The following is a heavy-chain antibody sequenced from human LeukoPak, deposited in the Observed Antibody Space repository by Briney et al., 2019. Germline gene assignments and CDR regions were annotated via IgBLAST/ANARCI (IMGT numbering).Heavy chain of an antibody. D-gene: IGHD3-3*01. CDR1: GYSISSGYY. V-gene: IGHV4-38-2*02. J-gene: IGHJ5*02. CDR2: IYHSGST. CDR3: ARADLYYDFWSGYWFDP. Sequence: SETLSLTCTVSGYSISSGYYWGWIRQPPGKGLGWIGSIYHSGSTYYNTSLKSRVTISVDTSKNQFSLKLSSVTAADTAVYYCARADLYYDFWSGYWFDPWGQGTLVTVSS.